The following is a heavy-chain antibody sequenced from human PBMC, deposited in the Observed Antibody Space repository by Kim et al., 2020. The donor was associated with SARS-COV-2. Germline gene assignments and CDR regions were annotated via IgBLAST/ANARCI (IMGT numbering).Heavy chain of an antibody. CDR1: GFTFSSYG. Sequence: GGSLRLSCAASGFTFSSYGMHWVRQAPGKGLEWVAVISYDGSNKYYADSVKGRFTISRDNSKNTLYLQMNSLRAEDTAVYYCAQAIGGVLWFGELRDYWGQGTLVTVSS. D-gene: IGHD3-10*01. CDR3: AQAIGGVLWFGELRDY. J-gene: IGHJ4*02. CDR2: ISYDGSNK. V-gene: IGHV3-30*03.